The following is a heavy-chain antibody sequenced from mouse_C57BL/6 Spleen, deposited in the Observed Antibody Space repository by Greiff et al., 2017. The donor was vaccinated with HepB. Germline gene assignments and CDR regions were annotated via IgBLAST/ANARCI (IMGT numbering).Heavy chain of an antibody. V-gene: IGHV5-12*01. CDR3: ARPIYYVHAMDY. CDR2: ISNGGGST. Sequence: DVKLVESGGGLVQPGGSLKLSCAASGFTFSDYYMYWVRQTPEKRLEWVAYISNGGGSTYYPDTVKGRFTISRDNAKNTLYLQMSRLKSEDTAMYYCARPIYYVHAMDYWGQGTSVTVSS. D-gene: IGHD2-1*01. J-gene: IGHJ4*01. CDR1: GFTFSDYY.